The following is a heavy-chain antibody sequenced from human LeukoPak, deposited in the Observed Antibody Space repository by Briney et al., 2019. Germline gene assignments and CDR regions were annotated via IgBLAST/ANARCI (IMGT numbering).Heavy chain of an antibody. CDR3: ARGGGDLPLSY. Sequence: SETLSLTCAVSGGSISSGGYSWSWIRQPPGKGLEWIGYIYHSGSTYYNPSLRSRVTISVDRSKNQFSLKLSSVTAAHTAVYYCARGGGDLPLSYWGQGTLVTVSS. V-gene: IGHV4-30-2*01. CDR2: IYHSGST. J-gene: IGHJ4*02. CDR1: GGSISSGGYS. D-gene: IGHD3-16*02.